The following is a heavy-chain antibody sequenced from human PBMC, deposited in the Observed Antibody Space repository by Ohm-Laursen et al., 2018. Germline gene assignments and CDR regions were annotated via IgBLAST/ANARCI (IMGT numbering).Heavy chain of an antibody. Sequence: SETLSLTCTVSGGSISSYYWSWIRQPPGKGLEWIGYIYYSGSTNYNPSLKSRVTISVDTSKNQFSLKLSSVTAADTAVYYCARDSIEQQLVREYYYYYGMDVWGQGTTVIVSS. J-gene: IGHJ6*02. CDR2: IYYSGST. D-gene: IGHD6-13*01. CDR3: ARDSIEQQLVREYYYYYGMDV. CDR1: GGSISSYY. V-gene: IGHV4-59*01.